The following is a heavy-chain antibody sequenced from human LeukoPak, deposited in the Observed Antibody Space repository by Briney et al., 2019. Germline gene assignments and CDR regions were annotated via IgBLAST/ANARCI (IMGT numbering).Heavy chain of an antibody. D-gene: IGHD3-22*01. J-gene: IGHJ3*02. Sequence: QAGGSLRLSCAASGVTFSGSAMHWVRQASGKGLEWVGRIRSKANSYATAYAASVKGRLTISRDDSKNTAYLQMNSLKTEDTAVYYCTRADYYDSSGYISTDAFDIWGQGTMVTVSS. CDR1: GVTFSGSA. CDR2: IRSKANSYAT. CDR3: TRADYYDSSGYISTDAFDI. V-gene: IGHV3-73*01.